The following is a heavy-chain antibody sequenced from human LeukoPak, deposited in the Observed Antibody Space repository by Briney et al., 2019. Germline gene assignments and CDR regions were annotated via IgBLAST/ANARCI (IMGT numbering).Heavy chain of an antibody. CDR3: ARDRVGYYGSGDYYYYMDV. CDR2: IYYSGST. J-gene: IGHJ6*03. CDR1: GVSISSYY. V-gene: IGHV4-59*12. Sequence: NPSETLSLTCTVSGVSISSYYWSWIRQPPGKGLEWIGYIYYSGSTNYNPSLKSRVTISVDTSKNQFSLKLSSVTAADTAVYYCARDRVGYYGSGDYYYYMDVWGKGTTVTISS. D-gene: IGHD3-10*01.